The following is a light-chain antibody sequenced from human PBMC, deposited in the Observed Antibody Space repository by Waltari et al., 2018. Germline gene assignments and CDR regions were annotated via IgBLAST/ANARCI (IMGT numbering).Light chain of an antibody. J-gene: IGLJ1*01. CDR3: CSYAGSYTHV. CDR2: DVS. Sequence: SSDVGGYNYVSWYQQHPGKAPKLMIYDVSKRPSGVPDRFSGSKSGNTASLTISGLQAEDEADYYCCSYAGSYTHVFGTGTKVTVL. CDR1: SSDVGGYNY. V-gene: IGLV2-11*01.